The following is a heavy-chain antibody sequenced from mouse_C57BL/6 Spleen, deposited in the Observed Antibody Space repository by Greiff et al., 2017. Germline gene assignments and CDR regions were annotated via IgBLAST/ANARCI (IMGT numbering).Heavy chain of an antibody. CDR3: ARGSSYGYFDY. Sequence: VQLKESGPELVKPGASVKMSCKASGYTFTDYNMHWVKQSHGKSLEWIGYINPNNGGTSYNQKFKGKATLTVNKSSSTAYMELRSLTSEDSAVYYCARGSSYGYFDYWGQGTTLTVSS. J-gene: IGHJ2*01. CDR2: INPNNGGT. D-gene: IGHD1-1*01. CDR1: GYTFTDYN. V-gene: IGHV1-22*01.